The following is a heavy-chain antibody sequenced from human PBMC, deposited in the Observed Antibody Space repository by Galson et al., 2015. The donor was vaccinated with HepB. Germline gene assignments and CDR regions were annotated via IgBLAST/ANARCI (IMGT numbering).Heavy chain of an antibody. CDR2: IIPIFGTA. D-gene: IGHD6-19*01. Sequence: SVKVSCKASGGTFSRYAISWVRQAPGQGLEWMGGIIPIFGTANYAQKFQGRVTITADESTSTAYMELSSLRSEDTAVYYCAREYSSGWYYFDYWGQGTLVTVSS. CDR1: GGTFSRYA. CDR3: AREYSSGWYYFDY. V-gene: IGHV1-69*13. J-gene: IGHJ4*02.